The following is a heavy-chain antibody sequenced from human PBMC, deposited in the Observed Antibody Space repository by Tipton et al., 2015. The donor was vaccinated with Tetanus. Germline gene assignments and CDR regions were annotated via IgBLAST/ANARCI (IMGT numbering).Heavy chain of an antibody. V-gene: IGHV3-11*01. J-gene: IGHJ4*02. CDR2: SSSRGTTT. CDR1: LGDYY. Sequence: LGDYYMSWIRQAPGKGLEWISYSSSRGTTTYYTDSVRGRFTISRDNAKNSLYLLLNSLRADDTAVYYCARDRSGNDGSYFDYWGQGTLVTVSS. D-gene: IGHD5-12*01. CDR3: ARDRSGNDGSYFDY.